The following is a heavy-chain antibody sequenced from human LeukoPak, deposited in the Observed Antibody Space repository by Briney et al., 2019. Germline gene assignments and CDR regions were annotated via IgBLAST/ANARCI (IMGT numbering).Heavy chain of an antibody. D-gene: IGHD6-13*01. CDR3: ARHGFPSSWYGREPPNWFDP. Sequence: GESLKISCKGSGYSFTSYWIGWVRQMPGKGLEWVGIIYPGDSDTRYSPSFQGQVTISADKSISTAYLQWSSLKASDTAMYYCARHGFPSSWYGREPPNWFDPWGQGTLVTVSS. J-gene: IGHJ5*02. V-gene: IGHV5-51*01. CDR2: IYPGDSDT. CDR1: GYSFTSYW.